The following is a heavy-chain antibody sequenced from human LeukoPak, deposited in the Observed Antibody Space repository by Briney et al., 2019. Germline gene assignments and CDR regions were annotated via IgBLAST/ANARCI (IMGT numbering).Heavy chain of an antibody. CDR1: GGSISSSNW. V-gene: IGHV4-4*02. CDR3: ARRSITMVRGVPFDY. D-gene: IGHD3-10*01. Sequence: SETLSLTCAVSGGSISSSNWWSWVRQPPGKGLEWIGEIYHSGSTNYNPSLKSRVTISVDKSKDQFSLKLSSVTAADTAVYYCARRSITMVRGVPFDYWGQGTLVTVSS. J-gene: IGHJ4*02. CDR2: IYHSGST.